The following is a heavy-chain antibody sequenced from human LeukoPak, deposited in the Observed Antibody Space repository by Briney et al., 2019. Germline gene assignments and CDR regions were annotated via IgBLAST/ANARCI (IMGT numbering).Heavy chain of an antibody. J-gene: IGHJ4*02. V-gene: IGHV3-30*18. D-gene: IGHD3-22*01. CDR2: VSYDGSNK. CDR3: AKVINYYDSSGYDPLFDY. Sequence: QTGGSLRLSCAASRFTFSSYGMHWVRQAPGKGLEWVAVVSYDGSNKYYADSVKGRFTISRDNSKNTLYLQMNSLRAEDTAVYYCAKVINYYDSSGYDPLFDYWGQGTLVTVSS. CDR1: RFTFSSYG.